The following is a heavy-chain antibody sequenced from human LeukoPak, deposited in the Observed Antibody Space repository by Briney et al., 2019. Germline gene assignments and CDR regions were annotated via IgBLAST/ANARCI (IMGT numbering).Heavy chain of an antibody. CDR1: GFTFSSYG. D-gene: IGHD6-6*01. V-gene: IGHV3-33*01. CDR2: IWYDGSNK. J-gene: IGHJ6*03. CDR3: AREASDSSSSYYYYYMDV. Sequence: GRSLRLSCAASGFTFSSYGMHWVRQAPGKGLEWVAVIWYDGSNKYYADSVKGRFTISRDNSKNTLYLQMNSLRAEDTAVYYCAREASDSSSSYYYYYMDVWGKGTTVTVS.